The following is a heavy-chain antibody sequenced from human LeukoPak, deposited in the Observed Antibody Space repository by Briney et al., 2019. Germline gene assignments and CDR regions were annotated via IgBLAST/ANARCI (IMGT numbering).Heavy chain of an antibody. J-gene: IGHJ4*02. CDR2: ITSSTSYI. CDR3: ARGRGGSGREAYNVDY. CDR1: GFTFSSYG. V-gene: IGHV3-21*01. D-gene: IGHD5-24*01. Sequence: RPGGSLRLSCAASGFTFSSYGMHWVRQAPGKGLEWVSCITSSTSYIYYADSVKGRFTISRDNAESSLFLQMNSLRDEDTAVYYCARGRGGSGREAYNVDYWGQGTLVTVSS.